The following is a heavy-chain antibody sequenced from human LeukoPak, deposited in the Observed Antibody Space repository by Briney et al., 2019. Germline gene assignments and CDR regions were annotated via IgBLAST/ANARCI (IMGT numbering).Heavy chain of an antibody. V-gene: IGHV4-59*12. Sequence: SETLSLTCTVSGGSINNKYWSWLRQPPGRGLEWIGYVYSSGSTNYNPSFSSRVTMSVDTSKNQFSLKLSSVTAADTAVYYCASTCSSTSCYSWGFDYWGQGTLVTVSS. CDR3: ASTCSSTSCYSWGFDY. J-gene: IGHJ4*02. CDR1: GGSINNKY. CDR2: VYSSGST. D-gene: IGHD2-2*02.